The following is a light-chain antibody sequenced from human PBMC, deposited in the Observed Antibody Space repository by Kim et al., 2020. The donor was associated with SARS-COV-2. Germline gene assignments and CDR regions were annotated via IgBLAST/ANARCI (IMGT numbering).Light chain of an antibody. J-gene: IGLJ3*02. V-gene: IGLV7-46*01. CDR2: HIS. CDR3: LLSFSDTRV. CDR1: SGAVTSGHY. Sequence: QAVVTQEPSLTVSPGGTVTLTCGSSSGAVTSGHYPYWFQQKPGQAPKTLIWHISNRHSWTPARFSGSLLGGKAALTLSGAQPEDEAEYYCLLSFSDTRVFGGGTQLTVL.